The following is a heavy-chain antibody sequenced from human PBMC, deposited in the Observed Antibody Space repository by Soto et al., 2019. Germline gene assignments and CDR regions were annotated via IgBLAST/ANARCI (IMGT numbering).Heavy chain of an antibody. J-gene: IGHJ4*02. CDR2: MNPNSGNT. V-gene: IGHV1-8*01. CDR3: ARVNLGIRDQDY. D-gene: IGHD7-27*01. CDR1: GYTFTSYD. Sequence: QVQLVQSGAEVKKPGASVKVSCKASGYTFTSYDINWVRQATGQGLEWMGWMNPNSGNTGYEQKFQGRVTMTRNTSISTAYMELSSLRYEDTALYYCARVNLGIRDQDYWGQGTLVTVSS.